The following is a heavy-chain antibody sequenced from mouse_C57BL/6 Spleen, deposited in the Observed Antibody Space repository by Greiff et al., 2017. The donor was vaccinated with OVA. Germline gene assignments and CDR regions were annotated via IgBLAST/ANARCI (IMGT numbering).Heavy chain of an antibody. CDR2: ISSGGDYI. CDR3: TRGNDYDEWFAY. V-gene: IGHV5-9-1*02. CDR1: GFTFSSYA. Sequence: EVKLMESGEGLVKPGGSLKLSCAASGFTFSSYAMSWVRQTPEKRLEWVAYISSGGDYIYYADTVKGRFTISRDNARNTLYLQMSSLKSEDTAMYYCTRGNDYDEWFAYWGQGTLVTVSA. J-gene: IGHJ3*01. D-gene: IGHD2-4*01.